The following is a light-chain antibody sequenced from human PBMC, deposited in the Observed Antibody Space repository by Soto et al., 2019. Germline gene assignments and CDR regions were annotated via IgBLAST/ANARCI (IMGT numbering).Light chain of an antibody. V-gene: IGKV1-5*03. CDR3: QQYYSYSRT. Sequence: DIQMTQSPSTLSASVGDRVTITCRASQSISSWLAWYQQKPGKAPKLLIYKASSLESGVPSRFSGSGSGTEFLLTISSLQPDEFATYYCQQYYSYSRTFGQGTKVEIK. CDR1: QSISSW. J-gene: IGKJ1*01. CDR2: KAS.